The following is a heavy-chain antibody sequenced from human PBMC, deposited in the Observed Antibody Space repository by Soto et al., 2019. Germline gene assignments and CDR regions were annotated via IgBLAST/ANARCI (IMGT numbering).Heavy chain of an antibody. CDR1: GYTFTGYY. CDR2: INPNSGGT. CDR3: ARGPSDTAMVLVYMDV. V-gene: IGHV1-2*04. Sequence: SVKVSCKASGYTFTGYYMHWVRQAPGQGLEWMGWINPNSGGTNYAQKFQGWVTMTRDTSISTAYMELSRLRSDDTAVYYCARGPSDTAMVLVYMDVWGKGTTVTVSS. D-gene: IGHD5-18*01. J-gene: IGHJ6*03.